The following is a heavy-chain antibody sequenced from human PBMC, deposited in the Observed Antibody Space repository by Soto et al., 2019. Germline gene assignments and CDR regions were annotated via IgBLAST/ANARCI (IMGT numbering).Heavy chain of an antibody. V-gene: IGHV1-2*02. Sequence: QVQLVQSGAEVMQPGASVKVSCKASGYSFTGYYVHWVRQAPGQGLEYMGWINPKNGGTNYAQRFQGRVTMTRDTYISTAYMELNRLRSDDTAVYYCARAYTSDWFFFGHWGQGTLVTVSS. CDR1: GYSFTGYY. D-gene: IGHD6-19*01. CDR3: ARAYTSDWFFFGH. J-gene: IGHJ4*02. CDR2: INPKNGGT.